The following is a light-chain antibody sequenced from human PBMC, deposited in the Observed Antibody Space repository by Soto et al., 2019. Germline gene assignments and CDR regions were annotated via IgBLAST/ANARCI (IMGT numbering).Light chain of an antibody. CDR1: QSVSNNY. CDR3: QQYGSSPPYT. V-gene: IGKV3-20*01. J-gene: IGKJ2*01. CDR2: GSS. Sequence: EVVLTQSPGTLSLSPGERATLSCRASQSVSNNYLAWYQQKPGQSPKLLIFGSSDRATGIPDRFSGSGSGTDFTLTISSLEPEDFAVYYCQQYGSSPPYTFGQGTKLLSK.